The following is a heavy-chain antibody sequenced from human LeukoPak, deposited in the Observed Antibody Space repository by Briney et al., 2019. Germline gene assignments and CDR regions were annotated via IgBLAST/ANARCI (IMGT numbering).Heavy chain of an antibody. D-gene: IGHD3-16*01. CDR1: GFTFSSYA. CDR3: AKGSSAGGELRHDY. CDR2: ISGSGDKT. Sequence: PGGSLRLSCAASGFTFSSYAMSWVRQAPEKGLEWVSAISGSGDKTYYTDSVKGRFTISRDNSKNTLYLQMNSLRAEDTAVYFCAKGSSAGGELRHDYWGQGTLVTVSS. J-gene: IGHJ4*02. V-gene: IGHV3-23*01.